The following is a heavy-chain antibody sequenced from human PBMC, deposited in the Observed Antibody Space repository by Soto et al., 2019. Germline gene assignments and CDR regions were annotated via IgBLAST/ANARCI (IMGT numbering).Heavy chain of an antibody. CDR1: GGSISSYY. Sequence: TSETLSLTCTVSGGSISSYYWSWIRQPPGKGLEWIGYIYYSGSTNYNPSLKSRVTISVDTSKNQFSLKLSSVTAADTAVYYCARAEAYYDFWSGPPNWFDPWGQGTLVTVSS. V-gene: IGHV4-59*12. CDR3: ARAEAYYDFWSGPPNWFDP. J-gene: IGHJ5*02. CDR2: IYYSGST. D-gene: IGHD3-3*01.